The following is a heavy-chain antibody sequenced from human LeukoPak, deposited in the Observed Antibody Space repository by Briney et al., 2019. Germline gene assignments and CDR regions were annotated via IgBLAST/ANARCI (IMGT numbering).Heavy chain of an antibody. CDR3: AHSEWDCSSTSCYYYYGMDV. V-gene: IGHV2-5*01. D-gene: IGHD2-2*01. Sequence: SGPTLVKPTQTLTLTCTFSGFSLSTSGVGVGWIRQPPGKALEWLALIYWNDDKRYSPSLKSRLTITKDTSKNQVVLTMTNMDPVDTATYYWAHSEWDCSSTSCYYYYGMDVWGQGTTVTVSS. J-gene: IGHJ6*02. CDR1: GFSLSTSGVG. CDR2: IYWNDDK.